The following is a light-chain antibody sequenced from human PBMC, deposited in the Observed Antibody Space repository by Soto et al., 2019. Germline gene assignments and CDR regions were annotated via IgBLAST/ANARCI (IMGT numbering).Light chain of an antibody. V-gene: IGLV2-14*01. CDR2: EVT. J-gene: IGLJ1*01. CDR1: GSDVGGYDY. Sequence: QSALTQPASVSGSPGQSITISCTGTGSDVGGYDYVSWYQHHPGKAPKVMIYEVTNRPSGVSNRFSGSKSGNTASLTISGLLAEDEADYYCSLYTSRSTYVFGPGTNVTVL. CDR3: SLYTSRSTYV.